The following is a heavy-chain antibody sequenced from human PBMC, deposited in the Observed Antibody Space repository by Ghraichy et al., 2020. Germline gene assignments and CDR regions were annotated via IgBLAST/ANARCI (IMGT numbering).Heavy chain of an antibody. CDR2: ISGPGGST. D-gene: IGHD1-26*01. CDR1: GFTFNNYA. Sequence: GGSLRLSCAAYGFTFNNYAMNWVRQAPGKGLEWVSTISGPGGSTYYADSVKGLFTISRDNSKNTLYLQMNSLRAEDTAVYYCAKDGGELLLNDYWVQGTLVSVSS. CDR3: AKDGGELLLNDY. V-gene: IGHV3-23*01. J-gene: IGHJ4*02.